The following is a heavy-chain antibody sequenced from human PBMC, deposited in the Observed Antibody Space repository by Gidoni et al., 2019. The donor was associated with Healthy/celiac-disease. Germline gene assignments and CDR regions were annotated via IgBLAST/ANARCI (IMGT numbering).Heavy chain of an antibody. J-gene: IGHJ3*02. Sequence: EVQLVESGGGLVQPGGSLRLSCAASGFTFSSYIMNWVRQAPGKGLEWVSYISSSSSTIYYADSVKGRFTISRDNAKNSLYLQMNSLRAEDTAVYYCARENPTSYYYDSSGLDAFDIWGQGTMVTVSS. CDR3: ARENPTSYYYDSSGLDAFDI. V-gene: IGHV3-48*01. CDR1: GFTFSSYI. D-gene: IGHD3-22*01. CDR2: ISSSSSTI.